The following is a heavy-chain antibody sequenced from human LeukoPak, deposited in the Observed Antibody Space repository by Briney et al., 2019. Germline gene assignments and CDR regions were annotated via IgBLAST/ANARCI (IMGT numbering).Heavy chain of an antibody. J-gene: IGHJ4*02. Sequence: GGSLRLSCAASGFTFSSYAMSWVRQAPGKGLEWVSAISGSGGSTYYADSVKGRFTISRDNSKNTLYLQMNSLRAEDTAVYYCAKDVIPQKSSGYSTPYYFDYWGQGTLVTVSS. CDR1: GFTFSSYA. V-gene: IGHV3-23*01. CDR2: ISGSGGST. D-gene: IGHD3-22*01. CDR3: AKDVIPQKSSGYSTPYYFDY.